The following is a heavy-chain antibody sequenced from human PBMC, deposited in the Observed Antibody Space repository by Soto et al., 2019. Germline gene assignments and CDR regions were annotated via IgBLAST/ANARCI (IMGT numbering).Heavy chain of an antibody. J-gene: IGHJ6*02. D-gene: IGHD6-13*01. CDR3: ARGASSSSWYGDYGMDV. Sequence: PSETLSLTCTVSGGSISSYYWSWIRQPPGKGLEWIAYIYYTGGTNYNPSLKSRVTISVDTSKNQFSLKLSSVTAADTAVYYCARGASSSSWYGDYGMDVWGQGTTVTVSS. CDR2: IYYTGGT. CDR1: GGSISSYY. V-gene: IGHV4-59*08.